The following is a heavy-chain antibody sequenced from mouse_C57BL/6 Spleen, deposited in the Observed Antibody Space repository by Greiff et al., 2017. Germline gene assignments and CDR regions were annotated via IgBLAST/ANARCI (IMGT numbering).Heavy chain of an antibody. D-gene: IGHD1-1*01. J-gene: IGHJ1*03. CDR2: IDPSDSYT. V-gene: IGHV1-69*01. CDR3: ARSKVYCGSLWYFDV. CDR1: GYTFTSYW. Sequence: QVQLQQPGAELVMPGASVKLSCKASGYTFTSYWMHWVKQRPGQGLEWIGDIDPSDSYTNYNQKFTGKSTLTVDKSSSTAYMKLSSLTSEDAAVYYCARSKVYCGSLWYFDVWGTGTTVTVSS.